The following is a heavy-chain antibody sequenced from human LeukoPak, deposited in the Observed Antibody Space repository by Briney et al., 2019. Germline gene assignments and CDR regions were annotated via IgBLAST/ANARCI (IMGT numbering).Heavy chain of an antibody. CDR2: ISYSGYT. D-gene: IGHD4-23*01. CDR1: GGPMRSYY. CDR3: ARGRNDNGGMFFDS. V-gene: IGHV4-59*01. J-gene: IGHJ4*02. Sequence: SETLSLTCTVSGGPMRSYYWSWIRQAPGKGLEWIGFISYSGYTSYSPSLKSRVAISVDTSKSQFSLRLNSMTAADTATYYCARGRNDNGGMFFDSWAQGTLVTVSS.